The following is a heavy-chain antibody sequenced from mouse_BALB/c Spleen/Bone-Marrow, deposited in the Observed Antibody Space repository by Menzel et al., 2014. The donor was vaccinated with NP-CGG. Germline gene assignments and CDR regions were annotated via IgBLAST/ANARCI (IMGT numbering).Heavy chain of an antibody. CDR3: ARLGYYGYFVD. J-gene: IGHJ2*01. D-gene: IGHD1-1*01. Sequence: EVKVVESGGGLVQPGGSLKLSCAASGFDFRRYWMSWVRQAPGKGLEWIGEINPESSTINYTPSLKGKFIISRDNAKNTLYLQMSKVRSEDTALYYCARLGYYGYFVDWGQGTTLTVSS. CDR1: GFDFRRYW. CDR2: INPESSTI. V-gene: IGHV4-1*02.